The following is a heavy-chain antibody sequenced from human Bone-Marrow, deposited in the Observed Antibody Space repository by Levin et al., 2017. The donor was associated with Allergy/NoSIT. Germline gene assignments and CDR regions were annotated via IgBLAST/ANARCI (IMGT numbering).Heavy chain of an antibody. CDR3: ARDRGTFQWVDPIFHS. V-gene: IGHV1-2*02. J-gene: IGHJ4*02. CDR2: INTNSGGT. CDR1: GYTFTASY. D-gene: IGHD3-3*01. Sequence: PEASVKVSCQASGYTFTASYLHWMRQAPGQGIEWIGWINTNSGGTMYAQKFRGRVTMTRDTSLSTAYMELSRLKSDDTAVYFCARDRGTFQWVDPIFHSWGQGTQVTVSS.